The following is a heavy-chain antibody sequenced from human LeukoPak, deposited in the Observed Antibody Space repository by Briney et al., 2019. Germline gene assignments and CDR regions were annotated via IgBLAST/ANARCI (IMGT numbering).Heavy chain of an antibody. Sequence: ASVKVSCKASGYTFTMNGISWVRQAPGQGLEWMGWISSYNGKTNYAQRLQGRVTMTTDTSTSTAYMELRSLRSDDTAVYYCARGPPLGRFDYWGQGTLVTVSS. CDR3: ARGPPLGRFDY. J-gene: IGHJ4*02. V-gene: IGHV1-18*01. CDR2: ISSYNGKT. CDR1: GYTFTMNG.